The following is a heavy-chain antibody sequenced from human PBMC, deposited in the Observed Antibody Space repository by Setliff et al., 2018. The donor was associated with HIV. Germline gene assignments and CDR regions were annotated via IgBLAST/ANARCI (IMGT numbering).Heavy chain of an antibody. CDR3: ARVSSTYWYSIFRNYYYHMDV. J-gene: IGHJ6*03. V-gene: IGHV4-34*01. CDR1: GGSFSDNY. CDR2: INHSGRT. Sequence: SETLSLTCAVYGGSFSDNYWSWIRQSPGKGLEWIGEINHSGRTKYSPSLRSRVSISVDPSKTQFSLKLSSVTAADTAVYYRARVSSTYWYSIFRNYYYHMDVWGKGTTVTVSS. D-gene: IGHD2-8*02.